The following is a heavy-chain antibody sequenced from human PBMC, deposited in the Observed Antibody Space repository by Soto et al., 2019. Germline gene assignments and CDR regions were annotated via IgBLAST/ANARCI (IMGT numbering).Heavy chain of an antibody. J-gene: IGHJ4*02. CDR2: VRSSGDDT. D-gene: IGHD2-2*01. V-gene: IGHV3-48*02. Sequence: DVQLVESGGGLVQPGGSLRLSCAASGFTFGYYNMHWVRQAPGKGLEWVSFVRSSGDDTYYADSVKGRFTISRDNAKDSPYLQMNSLREEDTAVYYCARDGESSSSSDFDFWGQGALVTVSS. CDR3: ARDGESSSSSDFDF. CDR1: GFTFGYYN.